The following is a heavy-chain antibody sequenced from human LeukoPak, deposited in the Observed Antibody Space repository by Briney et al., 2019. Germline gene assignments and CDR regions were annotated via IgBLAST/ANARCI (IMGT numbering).Heavy chain of an antibody. CDR1: GFTFSSYA. D-gene: IGHD2-15*01. V-gene: IGHV3-30-3*01. J-gene: IGHJ6*02. CDR3: ANGDHHRSQDLYCSGGSCSWGDYYGMDV. CDR2: ISYDGSNK. Sequence: PGGSLRLSCAASGFTFSSYAMHWVRQAPGKGLEWVAVISYDGSNKYYADSVKGRFTISRDNSKNTLYLQMNSLRAEDTAVYYCANGDHHRSQDLYCSGGSCSWGDYYGMDVWGQGTTVTVSS.